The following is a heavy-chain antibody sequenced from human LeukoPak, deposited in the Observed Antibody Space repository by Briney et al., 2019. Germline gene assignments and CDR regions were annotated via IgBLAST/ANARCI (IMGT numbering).Heavy chain of an antibody. CDR2: ISPYNGNT. D-gene: IGHD6-13*01. J-gene: IGHJ4*02. V-gene: IGHV1-18*01. Sequence: GASVKVSCKASGYTFTGYGISWVRQAPGQGLEWMGWISPYNGNTNYAQKLQGRVTMTADTSTSTAYMDLRSLSSDDTAVYYCARDGSSSWYAYWGQGTLVTVSS. CDR1: GYTFTGYG. CDR3: ARDGSSSWYAY.